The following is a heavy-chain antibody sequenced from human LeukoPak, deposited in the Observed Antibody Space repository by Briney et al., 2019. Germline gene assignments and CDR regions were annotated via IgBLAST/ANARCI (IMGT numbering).Heavy chain of an antibody. Sequence: GGPLRLSCAASGFTFSSYCMNWVRQAPGKGLEWVSSISSSSSYIYYADSVKGRFTISRDNAKNSLYLQMNSLRAEDTAVYYCAREAVVAATPFDYWGQGTLVTVSS. CDR3: AREAVVAATPFDY. CDR1: GFTFSSYC. J-gene: IGHJ4*02. V-gene: IGHV3-21*01. CDR2: ISSSSSYI. D-gene: IGHD2-15*01.